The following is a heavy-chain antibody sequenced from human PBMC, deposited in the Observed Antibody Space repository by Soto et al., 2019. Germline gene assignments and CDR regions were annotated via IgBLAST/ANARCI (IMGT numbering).Heavy chain of an antibody. J-gene: IGHJ3*02. CDR3: LITTSAFDI. CDR2: IKQDGSEI. V-gene: IGHV3-7*01. Sequence: EVQLVESGGGLVQPGGSLRLSCAASGFTLSGYWMSWVRQAPGKGLEWVANIKQDGSEIYYVDSVKGRFTISRYNAKNSLFLQMNSLRAEYTDVYYCLITTSAFDIWGQGTLVTVSS. D-gene: IGHD4-4*01. CDR1: GFTLSGYW.